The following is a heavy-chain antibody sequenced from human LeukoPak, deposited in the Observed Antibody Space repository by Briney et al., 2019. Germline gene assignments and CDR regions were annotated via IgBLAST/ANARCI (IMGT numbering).Heavy chain of an antibody. CDR1: GYTCTSYG. Sequence: GASVKVSCKASGYTCTSYGISWVRQAPGQGLEWMGWISAYNGNTNYAQKLQGRVTMTTDTSTSTAYMELRSLRSDDTAVYYCAREESDDYVWGSYRYNQGPFDYWGQGTLVTVSS. V-gene: IGHV1-18*01. J-gene: IGHJ4*02. CDR2: ISAYNGNT. CDR3: AREESDDYVWGSYRYNQGPFDY. D-gene: IGHD3-16*02.